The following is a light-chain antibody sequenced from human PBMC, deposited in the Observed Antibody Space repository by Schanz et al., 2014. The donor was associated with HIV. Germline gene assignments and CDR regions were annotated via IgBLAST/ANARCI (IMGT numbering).Light chain of an antibody. CDR3: QQYGSSPPRYT. Sequence: EIVLTQSPATLSVSPGERASLSCRASESIGNSLAWYQQKSGQAPRLLIYGASSRATGIPDRFSGSGSGTDFTLTISRLEPEDFAVYYCQQYGSSPPRYTFGQGTKLEIK. CDR2: GAS. V-gene: IGKV3-20*01. CDR1: ESIGNS. J-gene: IGKJ2*01.